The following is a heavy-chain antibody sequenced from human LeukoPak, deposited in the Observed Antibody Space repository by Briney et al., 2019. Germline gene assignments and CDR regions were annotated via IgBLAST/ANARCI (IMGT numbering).Heavy chain of an antibody. CDR2: ISAYNGKT. D-gene: IGHD6-19*01. J-gene: IGHJ3*02. CDR3: ARDRAVAGAFDI. CDR1: GYSFTSYG. V-gene: IGHV1-18*01. Sequence: ASVKVSCKASGYSFTSYGLNWVRQAPGQGLEWMGWISAYNGKTLYAEKFQDRVTMTRDTSTNTAYMELRSLRSDDTAVYYCARDRAVAGAFDIWGQGTMVTVSS.